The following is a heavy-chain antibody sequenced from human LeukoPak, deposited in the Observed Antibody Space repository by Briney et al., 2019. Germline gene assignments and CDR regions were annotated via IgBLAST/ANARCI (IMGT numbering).Heavy chain of an antibody. CDR1: GGSISSGGYY. CDR3: ASQAGRSVVVPAAIDAFDI. V-gene: IGHV4-30-2*03. D-gene: IGHD2-2*01. CDR2: IYHSGST. J-gene: IGHJ3*02. Sequence: SETLSLTCTVSGGSISSGGYYWSWIRQPPGKGLEWIGYIYHSGSTYYNPSLKSRVTISVDTSKNQFSLKLSSVTAADTAVYYCASQAGRSVVVPAAIDAFDIWGQGTMVTVSS.